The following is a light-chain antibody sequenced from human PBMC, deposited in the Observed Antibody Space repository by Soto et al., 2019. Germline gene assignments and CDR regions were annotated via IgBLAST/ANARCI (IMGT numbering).Light chain of an antibody. CDR1: SSDVAAYNY. J-gene: IGLJ2*01. CDR2: DVN. V-gene: IGLV2-14*01. CDR3: SSYTSSSTLVV. Sequence: QSALTQPASVSGSPGQSITISCTGTSSDVAAYNYVSWYQQHPGKAPKLLIFDVNNRPSGVSNRFSGSKSGSTASLTISGLQAEDEADYYCSSYTSSSTLVVFGGGTKVTVL.